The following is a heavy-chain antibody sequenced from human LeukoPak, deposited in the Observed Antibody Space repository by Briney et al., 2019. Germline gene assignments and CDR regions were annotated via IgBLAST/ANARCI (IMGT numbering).Heavy chain of an antibody. J-gene: IGHJ4*02. CDR3: ARRFDS. Sequence: GGSLRLSCAASGFNVGSYDMNWVRQPPGKGLEWVSYISGSSSAIYYADSVKGRFTISRDNAKSSLYLQMNRLRDEDTAVYYCARRFDSWGQGTLVTVSS. CDR1: GFNVGSYD. V-gene: IGHV3-48*02. CDR2: ISGSSSAI.